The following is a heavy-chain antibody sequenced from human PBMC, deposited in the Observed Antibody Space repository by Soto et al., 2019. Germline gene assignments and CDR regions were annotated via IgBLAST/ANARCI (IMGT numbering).Heavy chain of an antibody. J-gene: IGHJ6*02. CDR3: VMVDNYVTPTPQDV. D-gene: IGHD3-16*01. CDR2: ISPYTGNT. V-gene: IGHV1-18*01. Sequence: QVQLVQSGDEVKKPGASVKVSCKASGYIFVNYGIAWVRQAPRQGLEWMGWISPYTGNTHSASKVQGRLTMTTDTXXITAYMDLGSLTSDDTAVYYCVMVDNYVTPTPQDVWGQGTTVTVSS. CDR1: GYIFVNYG.